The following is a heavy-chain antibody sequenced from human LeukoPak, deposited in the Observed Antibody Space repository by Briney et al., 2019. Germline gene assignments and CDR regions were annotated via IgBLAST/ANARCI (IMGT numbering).Heavy chain of an antibody. CDR1: GDSVSSNSAA. CDR3: ARGEPDGQLVGY. J-gene: IGHJ4*02. CDR2: TYYRSKWYN. V-gene: IGHV6-1*01. Sequence: SQTLSLTCAISGDSVSSNSAAWNWIRQSPSRGLEWLGRTYYRSKWYNDYAVSVKSRITINPDTSKNQFSLKLSSVTAADTAVYYCARGEPDGQLVGYWGQGTLVTVSS. D-gene: IGHD6-6*01.